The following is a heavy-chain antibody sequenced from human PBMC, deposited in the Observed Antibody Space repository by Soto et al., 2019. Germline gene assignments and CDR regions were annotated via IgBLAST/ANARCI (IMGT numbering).Heavy chain of an antibody. CDR1: GITFSRYA. D-gene: IGHD2-8*01. V-gene: IGHV3-30-3*01. J-gene: IGHJ4*02. Sequence: QVQLVESGGGVVPPGRSLRLSCAASGITFSRYAMHWVRQAPGKGLEWVAVISNDGALQFYADSVKGRFTITRDNSKSTLYLQMDSLRADDTAVYYCAREMAHRDYFDYWGQGTLLTVSS. CDR2: ISNDGALQ. CDR3: AREMAHRDYFDY.